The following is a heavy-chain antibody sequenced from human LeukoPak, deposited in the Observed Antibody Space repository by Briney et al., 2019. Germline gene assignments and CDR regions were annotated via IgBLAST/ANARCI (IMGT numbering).Heavy chain of an antibody. CDR1: GFTFSSYW. J-gene: IGHJ4*02. Sequence: GGSLRLSCAASGFTFSSYWMSWVRQAPGKGLEWVANIKQDGSESYYVDSVEGRFTISRDNAKNSLYLQMNSLRAEDTAVYYCARLQYSFLYGSGSYGVDYWGQGTLVTVSS. D-gene: IGHD3-10*01. CDR2: IKQDGSES. V-gene: IGHV3-7*01. CDR3: ARLQYSFLYGSGSYGVDY.